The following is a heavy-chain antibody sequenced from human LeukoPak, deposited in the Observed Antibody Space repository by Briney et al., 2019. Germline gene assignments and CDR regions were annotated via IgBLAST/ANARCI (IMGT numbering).Heavy chain of an antibody. CDR1: GSTFSSYA. Sequence: SVKVSCKASGSTFSSYAISWVRQSPGQGLEWMGGIIPIFGTANYAQKFQGRVTITADESTSTAYMELSSLRSEDTAVYYCARGWNIVVVPAGAYESYFDYWGQGTLVTVSS. D-gene: IGHD2-2*01. V-gene: IGHV1-69*13. CDR2: IIPIFGTA. J-gene: IGHJ4*02. CDR3: ARGWNIVVVPAGAYESYFDY.